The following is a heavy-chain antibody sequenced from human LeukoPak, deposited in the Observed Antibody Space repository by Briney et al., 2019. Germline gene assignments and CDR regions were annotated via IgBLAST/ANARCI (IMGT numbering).Heavy chain of an antibody. J-gene: IGHJ6*03. Sequence: SETLSLTCTVSGGSISSYYWGWIRQPPGKGLEWIGYIYYSGSTNYNPSLKSRVTISVDASKNQFSLKLSSVTAADTAVYYCARGRFGELFSSLFYYMDVWGKGTTVTVSS. CDR1: GGSISSYY. CDR3: ARGRFGELFSSLFYYMDV. CDR2: IYYSGST. V-gene: IGHV4-59*01. D-gene: IGHD3-10*01.